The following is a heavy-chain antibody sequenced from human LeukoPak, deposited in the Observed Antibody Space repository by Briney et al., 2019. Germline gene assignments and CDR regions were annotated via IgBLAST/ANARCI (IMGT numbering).Heavy chain of an antibody. D-gene: IGHD2-15*01. Sequence: GGSLRLSCAASGFTFDDYGMSWVRQAPGKGLEWVSGINWNGGSTGYADSVKGRFTISRDNAKNSLYLQMNSLRAEDTALYYCARSGCRGGSCYFFSWFDPWGQGTLVTVSS. V-gene: IGHV3-20*04. CDR3: ARSGCRGGSCYFFSWFDP. CDR1: GFTFDDYG. J-gene: IGHJ5*02. CDR2: INWNGGST.